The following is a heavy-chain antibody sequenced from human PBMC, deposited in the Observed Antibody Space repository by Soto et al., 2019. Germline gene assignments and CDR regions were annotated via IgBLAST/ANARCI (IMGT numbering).Heavy chain of an antibody. V-gene: IGHV1-46*01. CDR1: GYTFTSYY. J-gene: IGHJ4*02. D-gene: IGHD2-15*01. CDR2: INPSGGST. Sequence: EASVKVSCKASGYTFTSYYMHCVRQAPGQGLEWMGIINPSGGSTSYAQKFQGRVTMTRDTSTSTVYMELSSLRSEDTAVYYCARDLPSKVAATDYFDYWGQGTLVTVSS. CDR3: ARDLPSKVAATDYFDY.